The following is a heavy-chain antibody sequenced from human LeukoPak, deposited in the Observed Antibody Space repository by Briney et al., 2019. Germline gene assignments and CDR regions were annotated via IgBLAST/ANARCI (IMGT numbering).Heavy chain of an antibody. Sequence: ASVRVSCKASGHTFTGYYMHWVRQAPGQGLEWMGIINPSGGGSSYAQKFQGRVTMTRDKSTSTVYMELSSLTSEDTAVYYCARVESWEHSGSSQDAFDIWGQGTMVTVSS. V-gene: IGHV1-46*01. J-gene: IGHJ3*02. CDR2: INPSGGGS. CDR1: GHTFTGYY. CDR3: ARVESWEHSGSSQDAFDI. D-gene: IGHD1-26*01.